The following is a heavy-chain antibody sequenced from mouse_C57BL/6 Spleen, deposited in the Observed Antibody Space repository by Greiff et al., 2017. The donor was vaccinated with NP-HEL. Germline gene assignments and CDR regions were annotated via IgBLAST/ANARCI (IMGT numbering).Heavy chain of an antibody. CDR3: ARELGRYFDY. D-gene: IGHD4-1*01. CDR1: GFTFSSYA. J-gene: IGHJ2*01. Sequence: EVQRVESGGGLVKPGGSLKLSCAASGFTFSSYAMSWVRQTPEKRLEWVATISDGGSYTYYPDNVKGRFTISRDNAKNNLYLQMSHLKSEDTAMYYCARELGRYFDYWGQGTTLTVSS. V-gene: IGHV5-4*01. CDR2: ISDGGSYT.